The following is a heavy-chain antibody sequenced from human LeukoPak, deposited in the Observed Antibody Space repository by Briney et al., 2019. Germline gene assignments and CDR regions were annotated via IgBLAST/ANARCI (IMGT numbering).Heavy chain of an antibody. CDR1: GFTFSSYW. Sequence: GGSLRLSCAASGFTFSSYWMSWVRQAPGKGLEWVANIKQDGSEKYYVDSVKGRFTISRDNAKNSLYLQMNSLRAEDTAVYYCARDGFGNGDYVPHYFDYWGQGTLVTVSS. J-gene: IGHJ4*02. CDR3: ARDGFGNGDYVPHYFDY. V-gene: IGHV3-7*01. D-gene: IGHD4-17*01. CDR2: IKQDGSEK.